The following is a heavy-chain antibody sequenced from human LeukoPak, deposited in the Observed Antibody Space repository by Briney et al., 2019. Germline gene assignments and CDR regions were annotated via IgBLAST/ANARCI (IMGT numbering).Heavy chain of an antibody. CDR1: GFTFSSYA. J-gene: IGHJ6*02. V-gene: IGHV3-30-3*01. CDR3: ARRPYGYCSSTSCYVRYYYYGMDV. D-gene: IGHD2-2*01. Sequence: GRSLRLSCAASGFTFSSYAMHWVRQAPGKGLEWVAVISYDGSNKYYADSVKGRFTISRDNSKNTLYLQMNSLRAEDTAVYYCARRPYGYCSSTSCYVRYYYYGMDVWGQGTTVTVSS. CDR2: ISYDGSNK.